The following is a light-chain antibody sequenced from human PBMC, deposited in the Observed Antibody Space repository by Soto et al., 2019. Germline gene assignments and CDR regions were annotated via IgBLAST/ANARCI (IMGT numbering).Light chain of an antibody. J-gene: IGKJ3*01. V-gene: IGKV3-20*01. CDR1: QSVGSNY. CDR2: GAS. CDR3: QQYTNSPFT. Sequence: EIVLTQSPGTLSLSPGERATLYCRASQSVGSNYLAWYQQKPGQAPRVLIYGASSRATGIPDRFSGSGSGADFTLTISRLEPEDCAVYYCQQYTNSPFTFGPGTKVDIK.